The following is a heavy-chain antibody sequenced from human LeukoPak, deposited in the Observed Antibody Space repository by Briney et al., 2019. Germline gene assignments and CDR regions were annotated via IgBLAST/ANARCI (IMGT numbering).Heavy chain of an antibody. J-gene: IGHJ4*02. CDR1: GFTLTIYS. V-gene: IGHV3-21*01. D-gene: IGHD6-13*01. Sequence: GGSLRLSCAASGFTLTIYSMNWFRQAPGKGLEWVSSISSSSSYIYYADSLKGRFTISRDNAKNSLYLQMNSLRAEDTAVYYCAKVDGSWYFDYWGQGTLVTVSS. CDR2: ISSSSSYI. CDR3: AKVDGSWYFDY.